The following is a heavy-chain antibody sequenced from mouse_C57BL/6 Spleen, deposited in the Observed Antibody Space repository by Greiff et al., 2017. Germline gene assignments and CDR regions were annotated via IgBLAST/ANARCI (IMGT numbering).Heavy chain of an antibody. Sequence: VQLQQPGAELVRPGSSVKLSCKASGYTFTSYWMHWVKQRPIQGLEWIGNIDPSDSETHYNQKFKDKATLTVDKSSSTAYMQLSSLTSEDSAVYYCASSGAPGGAFAYWGQGTLVTVSA. CDR2: IDPSDSET. D-gene: IGHD1-3*01. CDR3: ASSGAPGGAFAY. V-gene: IGHV1-52*01. CDR1: GYTFTSYW. J-gene: IGHJ3*01.